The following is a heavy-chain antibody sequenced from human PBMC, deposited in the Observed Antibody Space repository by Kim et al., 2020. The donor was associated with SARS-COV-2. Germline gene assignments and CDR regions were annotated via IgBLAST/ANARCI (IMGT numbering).Heavy chain of an antibody. J-gene: IGHJ4*02. CDR1: GFTFDDYA. CDR3: AKDMGPIAAAGPRVDY. Sequence: GGSLRLSCAASGFTFDDYAMHWVRQAPGKGLEWVSGISWNSGSIGYADSVKGRFTISRDNAKNSLYLQMNSLRAEDTALYYCAKDMGPIAAAGPRVDYWGQGTLVTVSS. V-gene: IGHV3-9*01. CDR2: ISWNSGSI. D-gene: IGHD6-13*01.